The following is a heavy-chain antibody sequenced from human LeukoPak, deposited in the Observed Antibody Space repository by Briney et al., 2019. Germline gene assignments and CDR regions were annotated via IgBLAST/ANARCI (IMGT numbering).Heavy chain of an antibody. CDR3: AREALPHRAIFGDRGAFDI. Sequence: ASVKVSCKASGYTFTSYGISWVRQAPGQGLEWMGGIIPIFGTANYAQKFQGRVTITADESTSTAYMELSSLRSEDTAVYYCAREALPHRAIFGDRGAFDIWGQGTMVTVSS. CDR1: GYTFTSYG. J-gene: IGHJ3*02. D-gene: IGHD3-3*01. CDR2: IIPIFGTA. V-gene: IGHV1-69*13.